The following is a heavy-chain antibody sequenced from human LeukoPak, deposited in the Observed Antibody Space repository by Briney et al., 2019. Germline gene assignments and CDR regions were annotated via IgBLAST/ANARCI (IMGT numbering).Heavy chain of an antibody. CDR1: GYTFSGYY. CDR2: INPNSSGT. V-gene: IGHV1-2*02. CDR3: ARGGTICSGGDCYLNWLDP. D-gene: IGHD2-21*02. Sequence: ASVKVSCKASGYTFSGYYIHWVRQAPGQGLEWRGWINPNSSGTNYAQKFQSRVTMTRDTSISTAYMDLSSLTSDDTAVYYCARGGTICSGGDCYLNWLDPWGQGTLVTVSS. J-gene: IGHJ5*02.